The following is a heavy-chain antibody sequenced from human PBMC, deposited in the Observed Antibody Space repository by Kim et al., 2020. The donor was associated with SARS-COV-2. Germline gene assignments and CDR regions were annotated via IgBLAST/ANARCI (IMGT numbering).Heavy chain of an antibody. Sequence: GGSLRLSCAASGFTFSNYNMHWVRQAPGKGLEWVAFTSSDGGKKYYADSVKGRFTISRDNSKNTLYLQMNSLRTEDTAVYYCAKDTSNCGGDCYFTYYYG. J-gene: IGHJ6*01. V-gene: IGHV3-30*18. D-gene: IGHD2-21*02. CDR2: TSSDGGKK. CDR3: AKDTSNCGGDCYFTYYYG. CDR1: GFTFSNYN.